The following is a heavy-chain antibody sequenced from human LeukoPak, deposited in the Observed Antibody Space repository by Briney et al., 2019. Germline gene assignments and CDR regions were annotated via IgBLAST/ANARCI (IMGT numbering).Heavy chain of an antibody. CDR2: INHSGST. CDR1: GGFFSAYY. V-gene: IGHV4-34*01. CDR3: ARHGYGDDVGDWFDP. J-gene: IGHJ5*02. Sequence: SETLSLICVVYGGFFSAYYWSWIRQPPGKGLEGVAEINHSGSTNYSPSLKSRVTISVDTSKNQFSLKLSSVTAADTAVYYCARHGYGDDVGDWFDPWGQGTLVSVSS. D-gene: IGHD2-2*03.